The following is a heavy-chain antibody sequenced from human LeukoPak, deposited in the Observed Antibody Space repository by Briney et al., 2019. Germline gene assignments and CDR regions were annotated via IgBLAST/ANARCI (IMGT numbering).Heavy chain of an antibody. CDR1: GYTFTSYG. D-gene: IGHD2-2*01. CDR3: ARGDIVVVPAAISGWFDP. J-gene: IGHJ5*02. CDR2: IIPIFGTA. Sequence: GASVKVSCKASGYTFTSYGISWVRQAPGQGLEWMGGIIPIFGTANYAQKFQGRVTITADESTSTAYMELSSLRSEDTAVYYCARGDIVVVPAAISGWFDPWGQGTLVTVSS. V-gene: IGHV1-69*13.